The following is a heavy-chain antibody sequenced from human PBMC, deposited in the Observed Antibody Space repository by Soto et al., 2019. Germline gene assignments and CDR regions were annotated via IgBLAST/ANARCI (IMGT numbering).Heavy chain of an antibody. D-gene: IGHD3-3*01. CDR1: GDSVSSNSAA. CDR2: TYYRSKWYN. Sequence: SQTLSLTCAISGDSVSSNSAAWNWIRQSPSRGLEWLGRTYYRSKWYNDYAVSVKSRITINPDTSKNQFSLQLNSVTPEDTAVYYCARDRGITIFGVVMLTNWFDPWGQGTLVTVS. V-gene: IGHV6-1*01. J-gene: IGHJ5*02. CDR3: ARDRGITIFGVVMLTNWFDP.